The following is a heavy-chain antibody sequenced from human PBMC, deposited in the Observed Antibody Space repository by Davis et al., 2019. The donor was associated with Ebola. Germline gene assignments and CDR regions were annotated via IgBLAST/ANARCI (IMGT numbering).Heavy chain of an antibody. CDR2: ISSSGSTI. CDR3: AREASPLLWFGEPDFDY. Sequence: PGGSLRLSCAASGLTFSSYEMNWVRQAPGKGLEWVSYISSSGSTIYYADSVKGRFTISRDNAKNSLYLQMNSLRAEDTAVYYCAREASPLLWFGEPDFDYWGQGTLVTVSS. D-gene: IGHD3-10*01. V-gene: IGHV3-48*03. J-gene: IGHJ4*02. CDR1: GLTFSSYE.